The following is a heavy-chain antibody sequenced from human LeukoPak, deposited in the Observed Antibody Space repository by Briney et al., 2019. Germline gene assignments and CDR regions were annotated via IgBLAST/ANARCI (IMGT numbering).Heavy chain of an antibody. Sequence: SETLSLTCTVSGGSISSGSYYWGWIRQPPGKGLEWIGSIYYSGSTYYNPSLKSRVTISVDTSKNQFSLKLSSVTAADTAVYYCASGWGSSWYRSYYYYYMDVWGKGTTVTVSS. J-gene: IGHJ6*03. CDR1: GGSISSGSYY. V-gene: IGHV4-39*01. CDR3: ASGWGSSWYRSYYYYYMDV. CDR2: IYYSGST. D-gene: IGHD6-13*01.